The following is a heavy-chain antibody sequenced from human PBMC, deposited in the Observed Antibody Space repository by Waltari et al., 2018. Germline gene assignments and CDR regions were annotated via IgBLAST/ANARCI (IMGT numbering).Heavy chain of an antibody. D-gene: IGHD6-19*01. Sequence: EVQLVESGGGLVKPGGSLRLSCAASGFPFSSYSMNWVRQAPGKGLEWVSSISSSSSYIYYADSVKGRFTISRDNAKNSLYLQMNSLRAEDTAVYYCARAGQQWLASFDYWGQGTLVTVSS. CDR2: ISSSSSYI. CDR1: GFPFSSYS. CDR3: ARAGQQWLASFDY. J-gene: IGHJ4*02. V-gene: IGHV3-21*01.